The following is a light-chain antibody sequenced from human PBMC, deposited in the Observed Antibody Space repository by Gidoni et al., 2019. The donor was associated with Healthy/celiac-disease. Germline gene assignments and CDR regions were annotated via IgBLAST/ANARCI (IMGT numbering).Light chain of an antibody. Sequence: SYDLTQPPSVPVSPGQTARITCSGDALPKQYAYWYQQKPGQAPVLVIYKDSERPSGIPERFSGSSSGTTVTLTISGVQAEDEADYYCQSADSSGTYPVFGGGTKLTVL. J-gene: IGLJ3*02. CDR1: ALPKQY. CDR2: KDS. CDR3: QSADSSGTYPV. V-gene: IGLV3-25*03.